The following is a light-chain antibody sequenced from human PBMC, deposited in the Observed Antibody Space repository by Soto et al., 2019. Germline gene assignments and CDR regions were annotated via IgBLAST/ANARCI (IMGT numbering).Light chain of an antibody. CDR1: QSVTSS. CDR3: QQRTTWPT. J-gene: IGKJ4*01. Sequence: EIVLTQSPATLSLSPGDRATLSCRASQSVTSSLAWFQQKPGQAPRLLSYDVSRRATAIPARFSGSGSGTDFTLTISSLEPEDFAVYYCQQRTTWPTFGGGTKVEIK. CDR2: DVS. V-gene: IGKV3-11*01.